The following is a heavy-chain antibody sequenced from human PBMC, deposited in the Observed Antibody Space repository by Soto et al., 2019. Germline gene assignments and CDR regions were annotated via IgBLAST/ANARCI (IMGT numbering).Heavy chain of an antibody. CDR2: INADGTDT. J-gene: IGHJ6*02. D-gene: IGHD1-7*01. Sequence: GGSLRLSCAASGFTFNNYAMTWVRLSPGKGLEWLSSINADGTDTFYADSVEGRFTISRDNFKSTVYLQMYSLGVADTALYYCAKGTWNYGVAYFCGLDVWGPGTSVTVSS. CDR3: AKGTWNYGVAYFCGLDV. CDR1: GFTFNNYA. V-gene: IGHV3-23*01.